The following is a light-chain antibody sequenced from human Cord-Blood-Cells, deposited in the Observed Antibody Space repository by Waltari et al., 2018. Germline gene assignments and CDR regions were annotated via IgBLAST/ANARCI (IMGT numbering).Light chain of an antibody. CDR1: SSDVGGYNY. CDR3: SSSTSSSTWV. V-gene: IGLV2-14*01. Sequence: QSALTQPASVSGSPGQSITISCTGTSSDVGGYNYVSCYQQHPGKAPKLMIYDVSNRPLWVYTRSAGSKSDKTSPLTISGLQAEEEADYYCSSSTSSSTWVFGGGTKLTVL. J-gene: IGLJ3*02. CDR2: DVS.